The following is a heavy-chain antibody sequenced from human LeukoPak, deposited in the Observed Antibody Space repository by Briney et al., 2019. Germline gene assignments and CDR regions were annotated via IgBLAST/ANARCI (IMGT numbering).Heavy chain of an antibody. CDR3: AKDAGEQSLYYYYYMDV. Sequence: ASVKVSCKASGYTFTSYGISWARQTPGQGLEWMGWISGNNENADYAQKFQGRVTLTTDTSTSTAYMELSGLRADDTAVYYCAKDAGEQSLYYYYYMDVWGKGTTVTISS. CDR1: GYTFTSYG. D-gene: IGHD3-16*01. J-gene: IGHJ6*03. V-gene: IGHV1-18*01. CDR2: ISGNNENA.